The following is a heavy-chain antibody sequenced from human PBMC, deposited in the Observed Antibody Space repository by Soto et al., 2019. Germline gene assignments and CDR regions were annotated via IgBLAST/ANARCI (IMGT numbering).Heavy chain of an antibody. CDR2: IIPIFGTA. D-gene: IGHD2-15*01. CDR1: GGTFSSYA. Sequence: ASVKVSCKASGGTFSSYAISWVRQAPGQGLEWMGGIIPIFGTANYAQKFQGRVTITADESTSTAYMELSSLRSEDTAVYYCAGTGYCSGGSCLLALFDYWGQGTLVTVSS. J-gene: IGHJ4*02. V-gene: IGHV1-69*13. CDR3: AGTGYCSGGSCLLALFDY.